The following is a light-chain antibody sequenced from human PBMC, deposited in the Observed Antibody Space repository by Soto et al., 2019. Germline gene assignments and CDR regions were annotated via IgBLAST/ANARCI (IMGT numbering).Light chain of an antibody. CDR1: QAISSW. CDR2: AVS. Sequence: DIQMTQSPSSVSASIGDRVTITCRASQAISSWLAWYQQKPGKAPKLLIDAVSRLQSGVPYRFSGTGSGTDFTLTISSLQPEDFATYYCQQANSFPFTFGQGTKLEI. J-gene: IGKJ2*01. V-gene: IGKV1-12*01. CDR3: QQANSFPFT.